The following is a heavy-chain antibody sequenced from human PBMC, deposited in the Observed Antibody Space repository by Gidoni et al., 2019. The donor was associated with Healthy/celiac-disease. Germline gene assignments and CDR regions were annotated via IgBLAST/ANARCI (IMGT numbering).Heavy chain of an antibody. J-gene: IGHJ6*02. CDR3: ARGYDFPKRRDYYYGMDV. V-gene: IGHV1-69*01. CDR2: IIPIFGTA. Sequence: QVQLVQSGAEVKKPGSSVKVSCKASGGTFSSYAISWVRQAPGQGLEWMGGIIPIFGTANYAQKFQGRVTITADESTSTAYMELSSLRSEDTAVYYCARGYDFPKRRDYYYGMDVWGQGTTVTVSS. D-gene: IGHD3-3*01. CDR1: GGTFSSYA.